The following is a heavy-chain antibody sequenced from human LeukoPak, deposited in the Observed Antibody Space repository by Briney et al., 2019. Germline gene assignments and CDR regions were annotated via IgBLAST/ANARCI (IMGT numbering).Heavy chain of an antibody. Sequence: ASVKVSCKASGYTFTSYYMHWVRQAPGQGLEWMGIINPSGGSTSYAQKFQGRVTMTRDTSTSTAYMELSSLRSEDTAVYYCARAGLYYDILTGARLNNGMDVWGQGTTVTVSS. J-gene: IGHJ6*02. CDR2: INPSGGST. CDR1: GYTFTSYY. CDR3: ARAGLYYDILTGARLNNGMDV. V-gene: IGHV1-46*01. D-gene: IGHD3-9*01.